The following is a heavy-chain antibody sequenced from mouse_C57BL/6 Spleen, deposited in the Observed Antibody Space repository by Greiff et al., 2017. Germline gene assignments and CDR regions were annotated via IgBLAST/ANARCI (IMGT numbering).Heavy chain of an antibody. D-gene: IGHD1-1*01. Sequence: QVHVKQSGPELVKPGASVKLSCKASGYTFTSYDINWVKQRPGQGLEWIGWIYPRDGSTKYNEKFKGKATLTVDTSSSTADMELHSLTSEDSSVYFCALYGSSYREAMDYWGQGTSVTVSS. CDR3: ALYGSSYREAMDY. CDR1: GYTFTSYD. V-gene: IGHV1-85*01. CDR2: IYPRDGST. J-gene: IGHJ4*01.